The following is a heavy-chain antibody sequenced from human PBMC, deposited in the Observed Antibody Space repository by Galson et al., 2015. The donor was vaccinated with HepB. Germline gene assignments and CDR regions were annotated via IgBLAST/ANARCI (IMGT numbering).Heavy chain of an antibody. CDR3: ARDSHSGTFDH. D-gene: IGHD6-25*01. V-gene: IGHV1-3*01. Sequence: SVKVSCKASGYTFTKYTIHWVRQAPGQRLEWMGRINAGNGDTKYSHNFQDRVTFARDTSANTAYMDLRSLTSEHTAVYYCARDSHSGTFDHWGQGTLVTVSS. CDR1: GYTFTKYT. CDR2: INAGNGDT. J-gene: IGHJ4*02.